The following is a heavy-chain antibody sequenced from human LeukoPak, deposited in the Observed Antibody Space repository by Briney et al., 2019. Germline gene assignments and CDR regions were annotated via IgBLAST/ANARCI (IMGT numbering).Heavy chain of an antibody. J-gene: IGHJ4*02. CDR1: GFTFSSYS. CDR3: TRGYYGDYQIDF. V-gene: IGHV3-48*01. Sequence: PGGSLRLSCAASGFTFSSYSMNWVRQAPGKGLKWVSYISSSSSTIYYADSVKGRFTISRDNAKNSLYLQMNSLRVEDTAIYYCTRGYYGDYQIDFWGQGTLVTVSS. D-gene: IGHD4-17*01. CDR2: ISSSSSTI.